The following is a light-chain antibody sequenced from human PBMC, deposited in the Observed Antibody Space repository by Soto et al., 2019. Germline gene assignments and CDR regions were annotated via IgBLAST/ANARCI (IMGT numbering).Light chain of an antibody. J-gene: IGKJ1*01. CDR2: DAS. CDR3: QQYDGYPLT. Sequence: DIQMTQSPSTLSACIGDRVTITCRASQSISKWLAWHQQEPGKAPKVLIFDASTLQSGVPSRFSGSGSGTEFTLTIGSLQPDDFATYYCQQYDGYPLTFGQGTRVEIK. V-gene: IGKV1-5*01. CDR1: QSISKW.